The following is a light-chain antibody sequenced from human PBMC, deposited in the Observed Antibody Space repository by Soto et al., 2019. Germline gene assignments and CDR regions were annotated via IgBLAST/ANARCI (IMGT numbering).Light chain of an antibody. CDR1: SSNFGTGYD. CDR2: GNH. CDR3: VAYDNRMSTLL. Sequence: LTPPPSAFRASGQRVIISCTGTSSNFGTGYDVNWYKQIPGAAPRLLIHGNHNRPSGAPDRFSGSKSGTSASLAINGLEADAEGRYICVAYDNRMSTLLFGGWT. J-gene: IGLJ3*02. V-gene: IGLV1-40*01.